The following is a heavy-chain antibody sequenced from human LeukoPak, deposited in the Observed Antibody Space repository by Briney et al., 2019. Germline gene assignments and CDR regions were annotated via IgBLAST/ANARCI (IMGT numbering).Heavy chain of an antibody. CDR1: GFTFSSYW. CDR2: IKPDEGEK. D-gene: IGHD7-27*01. J-gene: IGHJ5*02. V-gene: IGHV3-7*01. Sequence: PGGSLRLSCKASGFTFSSYWMNWVRQAPGTGLEWVAAIKPDEGEKYYVASVEGRFTISRDNAKNTLFLQMNSLRVEDTALYFCVRHSITRALDLWGQGTLVIVSS. CDR3: VRHSITRALDL.